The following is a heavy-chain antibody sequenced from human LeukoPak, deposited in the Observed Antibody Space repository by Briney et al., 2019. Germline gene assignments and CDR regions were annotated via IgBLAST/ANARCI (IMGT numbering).Heavy chain of an antibody. CDR2: INPNSGGT. J-gene: IGHJ4*02. CDR1: GYTFTDYY. V-gene: IGHV1-2*02. D-gene: IGHD6-6*01. CDR3: ARARWQLVPYFDS. Sequence: GASVKVSCKASGYTFTDYYMYWVRQAPGQGLEWMGWINPNSGGTNFAQKFQGRVAMTRDTSISTAYMELGSLRSDDTAVYYCARARWQLVPYFDSWGQGTLVTVSS.